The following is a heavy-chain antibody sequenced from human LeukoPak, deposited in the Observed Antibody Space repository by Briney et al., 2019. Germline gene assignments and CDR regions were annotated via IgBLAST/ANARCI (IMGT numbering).Heavy chain of an antibody. J-gene: IGHJ6*04. Sequence: PGGSLRLPCAASGFTFSDYYMSWIRQAPGKGLEWVSYISSSSSYTNYADSVKGRFTISRDNAKNSLYLQMNSLRAEDTAVYYCARDKRMTTGYYGMDVRGKGTTVTVSS. D-gene: IGHD4-17*01. V-gene: IGHV3-11*06. CDR2: ISSSSSYT. CDR1: GFTFSDYY. CDR3: ARDKRMTTGYYGMDV.